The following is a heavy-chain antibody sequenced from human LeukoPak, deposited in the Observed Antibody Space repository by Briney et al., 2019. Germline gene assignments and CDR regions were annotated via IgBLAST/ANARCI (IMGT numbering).Heavy chain of an antibody. CDR3: ARAAMDYDFWSGYYIGWFDP. V-gene: IGHV4-39*07. Sequence: SETLSLTCTVSGGSISSSSYYWGWIRQPPGKGLEWIGSIYYSGSTYYNPSLKSRVTISVDTSKNQFSLKLSSVTAADTAVYYCARAAMDYDFWSGYYIGWFDPWGQGTLVTVSS. D-gene: IGHD3-3*01. CDR2: IYYSGST. CDR1: GGSISSSSYY. J-gene: IGHJ5*02.